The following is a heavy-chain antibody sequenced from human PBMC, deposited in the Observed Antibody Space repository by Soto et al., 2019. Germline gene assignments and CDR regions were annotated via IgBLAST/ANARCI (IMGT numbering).Heavy chain of an antibody. D-gene: IGHD3-3*01. Sequence: EVQLLESGGGLVQPGESLRLSCAASGFSFTTYVMRWVRQAPGMGLEWVSGISASGDSTFYADSVEGRFTISRDNSKNTLYMRINSLRVVDTGLYHCAKGAWVGCRPPNADSLDVGGQGPLFTVSS. CDR2: ISASGDST. CDR3: AKGAWVGCRPPNADSLDV. V-gene: IGHV3-23*01. CDR1: GFSFTTYV. J-gene: IGHJ4*02.